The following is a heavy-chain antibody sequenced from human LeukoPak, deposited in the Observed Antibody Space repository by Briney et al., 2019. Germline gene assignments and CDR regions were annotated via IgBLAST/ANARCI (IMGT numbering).Heavy chain of an antibody. V-gene: IGHV3-23*01. CDR1: GFTFSSYG. J-gene: IGHJ4*02. CDR2: ISGSGGST. D-gene: IGHD3-9*01. CDR3: AREYYDVLTGNGYPSDF. Sequence: GGSLRLSCAASGFTFSSYGMSRVRQAPGKGLEWVSAISGSGGSTYYADSVKGRFTISRDNSKNTLYLQMNSLRAEDTAVYYCAREYYDVLTGNGYPSDFWGQGTLVTVSS.